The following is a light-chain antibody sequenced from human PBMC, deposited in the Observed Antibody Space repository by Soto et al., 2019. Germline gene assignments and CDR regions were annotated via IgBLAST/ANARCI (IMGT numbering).Light chain of an antibody. CDR1: HSISSS. Sequence: EIVMTRSPATLSMSPGERATLSCRASHSISSSLAWYQQKPGQAPRLLSHCASTQATGIPARFSVSGSGTQCLLPISSLQSEDFGTYYCQQYNTWPGTFGQGTKVEIK. V-gene: IGKV3-15*01. CDR2: CAS. J-gene: IGKJ1*01. CDR3: QQYNTWPGT.